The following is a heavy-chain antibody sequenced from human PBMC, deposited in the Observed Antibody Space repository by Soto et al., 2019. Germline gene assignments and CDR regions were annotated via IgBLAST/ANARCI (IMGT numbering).Heavy chain of an antibody. D-gene: IGHD4-17*01. Sequence: QVQLQQWGAGLLKPSETLSITCAVYGGSFSGYYWSWIRQPPGKGLEWIGEINHSGSTNYNPSLKSRVTISVDTSKNQFSLKLSSVTAADTAVYYCARPHYGDYGVYYFDYWGQGTLVTVSS. CDR3: ARPHYGDYGVYYFDY. CDR2: INHSGST. J-gene: IGHJ4*02. CDR1: GGSFSGYY. V-gene: IGHV4-34*01.